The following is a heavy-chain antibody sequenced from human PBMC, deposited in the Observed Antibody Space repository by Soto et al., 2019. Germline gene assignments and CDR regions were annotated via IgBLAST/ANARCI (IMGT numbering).Heavy chain of an antibody. V-gene: IGHV1-18*01. CDR1: GYTFTSYG. CDR2: ISAYNGNT. D-gene: IGHD3-3*01. CDR3: ARDRVNYDFWSGYYYFDY. Sequence: ASVKVSCKASGYTFTSYGISWVRQAPGQGLEWMGWISAYNGNTNYAQKFQGRVTMTRDTSTSTVYMELSSLRSEDTAVYYCARDRVNYDFWSGYYYFDYWGQGTLVTVSS. J-gene: IGHJ4*02.